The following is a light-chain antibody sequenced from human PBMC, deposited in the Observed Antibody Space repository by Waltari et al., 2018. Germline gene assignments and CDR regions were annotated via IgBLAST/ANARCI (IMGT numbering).Light chain of an antibody. J-gene: IGLJ2*01. V-gene: IGLV1-44*01. CDR1: SSNIGSNS. Sequence: QSVLTQPPSASGTPGQRVSLSCSGSSSNIGSNSVNWYQQLPGTDPKLLIYRDYQRPSGVPDRFSGSKSGTSASLAIRWLQSEDEADYYCAAWDDSLNAVIFGGGTKLTVL. CDR3: AAWDDSLNAVI. CDR2: RDY.